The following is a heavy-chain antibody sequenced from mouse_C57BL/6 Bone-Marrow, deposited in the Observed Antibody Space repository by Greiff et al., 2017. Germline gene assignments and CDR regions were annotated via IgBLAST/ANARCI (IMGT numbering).Heavy chain of an antibody. CDR2: IDPSDSYT. D-gene: IGHD2-2*01. CDR1: GYTFTSYW. Sequence: QVQLQQPGAELVRPGTSVKLSCKASGYTFTSYWMHWVKQRPGQGLEWIGVIDPSDSYTNYNQKFKGKATLTVDPSSSTAYMQLSRLTSEDSAVYYCARGGWLRYAMDYWGQGTSVTVSS. J-gene: IGHJ4*01. V-gene: IGHV1-59*01. CDR3: ARGGWLRYAMDY.